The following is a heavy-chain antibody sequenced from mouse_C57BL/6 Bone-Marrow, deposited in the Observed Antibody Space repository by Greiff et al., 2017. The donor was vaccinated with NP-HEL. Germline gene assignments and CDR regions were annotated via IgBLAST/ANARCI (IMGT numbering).Heavy chain of an antibody. D-gene: IGHD2-4*01. V-gene: IGHV1-64*01. CDR1: GYTFTSYW. CDR2: IHPNSGST. Sequence: VQLQQPGAELVKPGASVKLSCKASGYTFTSYWMHWVKQRPGQGLEWIGMIHPNSGSTNYNEKFKSKATLTVDKSSSTAYMQLSSLTSEDSAVYYCAEDYDYDGGFDYWGQGTTLTVSS. CDR3: AEDYDYDGGFDY. J-gene: IGHJ2*01.